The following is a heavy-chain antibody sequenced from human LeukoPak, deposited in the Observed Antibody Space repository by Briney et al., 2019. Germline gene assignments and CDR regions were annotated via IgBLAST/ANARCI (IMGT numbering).Heavy chain of an antibody. CDR2: ISGDGGST. CDR1: GFTFDDYA. CDR3: AEAYGDGLRDAFDI. D-gene: IGHD4-17*01. Sequence: PGGSLRLSCAASGFTFDDYARHWVRQAPGKGLEWVSLISGDGGSTYYADSVKGRFTISRDNSKNSLYLQMNSLRTEDTALYYCAEAYGDGLRDAFDIWGQGTMVTVSS. J-gene: IGHJ3*02. V-gene: IGHV3-43*02.